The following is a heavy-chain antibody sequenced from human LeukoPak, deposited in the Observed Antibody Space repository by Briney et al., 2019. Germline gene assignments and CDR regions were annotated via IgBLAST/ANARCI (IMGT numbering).Heavy chain of an antibody. Sequence: PGGSLRPSCAASGFTFSNYGMHWVRQAPGKGLEWVALTLLNGNNNYYADSVKGRFTISRDNSKNTLYLQMNSLRPEDTAVYSCARDRLEALAGTRGFDYWGQGILVTVSS. CDR3: ARDRLEALAGTRGFDY. J-gene: IGHJ4*02. D-gene: IGHD6-19*01. CDR2: TLLNGNNN. CDR1: GFTFSNYG. V-gene: IGHV3-30*02.